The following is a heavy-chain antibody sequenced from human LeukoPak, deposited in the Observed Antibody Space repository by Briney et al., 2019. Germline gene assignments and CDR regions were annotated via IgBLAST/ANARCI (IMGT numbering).Heavy chain of an antibody. CDR1: GGSISSSSYY. D-gene: IGHD1-26*01. Sequence: SSETLSLTCTVSGGSISSSSYYWGWIRQPPGKGLEWIGSIYYSGSTYYNPSLKSRVTISVDTSKNQFSLKLSSVTAADTAVYYCASSASGSYHDAFDIWGQGTMVTVSS. CDR3: ASSASGSYHDAFDI. J-gene: IGHJ3*02. CDR2: IYYSGST. V-gene: IGHV4-39*07.